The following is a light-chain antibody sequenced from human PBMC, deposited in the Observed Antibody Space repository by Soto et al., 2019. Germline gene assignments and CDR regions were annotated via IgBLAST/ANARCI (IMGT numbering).Light chain of an antibody. CDR3: QKYNSALT. CDR2: AAS. V-gene: IGKV1-39*01. CDR1: QSISSY. J-gene: IGKJ5*01. Sequence: DIQMTQSPSSLSASVGDRVTITCRASQSISSYLNWYQQKPGKAPKLLIYAASSLQSGVPSRLSGSGSGTDFTLTIRSLQPEDVATYYCQKYNSALTFGQGTRLEIK.